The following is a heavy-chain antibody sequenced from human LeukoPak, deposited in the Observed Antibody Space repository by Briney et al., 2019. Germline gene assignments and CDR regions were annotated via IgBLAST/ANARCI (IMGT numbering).Heavy chain of an antibody. J-gene: IGHJ2*01. CDR1: GFTFNSYL. Sequence: GGSLRLSCAASGFTFNSYLMSWVRQAPGKGLVWVSRIDGDGATTSYEDSVKDRFTISRDNANNMVYLEMNSLRVEDTAVYYCTRDSGADRRYFDLWGRGTLVTVSS. CDR3: TRDSGADRRYFDL. V-gene: IGHV3-74*01. CDR2: IDGDGATT. D-gene: IGHD7-27*01.